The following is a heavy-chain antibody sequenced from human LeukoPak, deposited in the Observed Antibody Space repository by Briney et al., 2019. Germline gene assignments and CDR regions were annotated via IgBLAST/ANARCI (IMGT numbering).Heavy chain of an antibody. V-gene: IGHV3-21*01. CDR2: ISPSGGIT. CDR3: ARRYMATSAEDFDY. D-gene: IGHD5-24*01. J-gene: IGHJ4*02. Sequence: PGGSLRLSCGASGFTFSSHGMNWVRQAPGKGLEWVSGISPSGGITYYTDSVKGRFTISRDNARNSLYLQMNSLRTEDAAVYYCARRYMATSAEDFDYWGQGTLVTVSS. CDR1: GFTFSSHG.